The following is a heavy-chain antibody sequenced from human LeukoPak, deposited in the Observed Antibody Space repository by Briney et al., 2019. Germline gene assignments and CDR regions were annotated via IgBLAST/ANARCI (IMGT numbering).Heavy chain of an antibody. CDR2: IYPGDSDT. CDR3: ARRGTTEGFDY. CDR1: GYSFTSYW. J-gene: IGHJ4*02. D-gene: IGHD1-7*01. V-gene: IGHV5-51*01. Sequence: GESLKISCHGSGYSFTSYWIGWVRQMPGKGLEWMGSIYPGDSDTRYSPSFRGQVTISADKSTTTAYLQWSSLKASDTAMYYCARRGTTEGFDYWGQGTLVTVSS.